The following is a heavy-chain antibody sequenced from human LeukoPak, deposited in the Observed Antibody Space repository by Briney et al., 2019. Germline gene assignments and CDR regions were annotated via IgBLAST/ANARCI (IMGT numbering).Heavy chain of an antibody. D-gene: IGHD3-10*01. J-gene: IGHJ4*02. CDR3: ARDTNPSSSSGYYGSGSYYNPLDY. Sequence: RASVKVSCKASGYTFTSYYVHWVRQAPGQGLEWMGIINPSGSSTSYAQKFQGRVTMTRDTSTSTVYMELSSLRSEDTAVYYCARDTNPSSSSGYYGSGSYYNPLDYWGQGTLVTVSS. V-gene: IGHV1-46*03. CDR2: INPSGSST. CDR1: GYTFTSYY.